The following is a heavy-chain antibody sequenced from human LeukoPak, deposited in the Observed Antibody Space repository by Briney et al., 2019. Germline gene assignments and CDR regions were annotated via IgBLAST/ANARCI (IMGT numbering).Heavy chain of an antibody. V-gene: IGHV4-34*01. CDR1: GGSFSGYY. CDR3: ARIRYFDWLSRYFDY. D-gene: IGHD3-9*01. Sequence: PSETLSLTCAVYGGSFSGYYWSWIRQPPGKGLEWIGEINHSGSTNYNPSLKSRVTISVDTSKNQFSLKLSSVTAADTAVYYCARIRYFDWLSRYFDYWGQGTLVTVSS. J-gene: IGHJ4*02. CDR2: INHSGST.